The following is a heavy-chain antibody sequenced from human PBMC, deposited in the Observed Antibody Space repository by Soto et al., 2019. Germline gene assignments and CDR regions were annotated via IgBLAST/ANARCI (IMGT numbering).Heavy chain of an antibody. V-gene: IGHV1-3*01. J-gene: IGHJ5*02. D-gene: IGHD6-13*01. CDR1: GYTFTSYG. Sequence: ASVKVSCKASGYTFTSYGIHWVPPAPGQSLEWMGWINADNGDTKYSPKFQGRVTITRDTSASTAYMELSSLRSEDTAVYYCVRMHVSATGIDCLEPWGQGTLVTVSS. CDR2: INADNGDT. CDR3: VRMHVSATGIDCLEP.